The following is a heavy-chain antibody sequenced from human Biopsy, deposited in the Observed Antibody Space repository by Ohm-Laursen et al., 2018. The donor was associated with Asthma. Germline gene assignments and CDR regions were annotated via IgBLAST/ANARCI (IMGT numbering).Heavy chain of an antibody. V-gene: IGHV3-30*03. CDR1: GFSFSEFV. CDR3: ARTFHFWSPYHAEHYQL. CDR2: ISYDGSTK. D-gene: IGHD3-3*02. J-gene: IGHJ1*01. Sequence: SLRLSCAASGFSFSEFVMHWVRQAPGKGLEWVAVISYDGSTKYYADSVKGRFTISRDNSKNTLYLQMNSLRAEDTAVYYCARTFHFWSPYHAEHYQLWGQGTLVTVSS.